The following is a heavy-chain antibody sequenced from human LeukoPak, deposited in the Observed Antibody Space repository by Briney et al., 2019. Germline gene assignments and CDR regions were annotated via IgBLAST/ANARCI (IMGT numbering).Heavy chain of an antibody. V-gene: IGHV3-23*01. CDR2: VSGSGGTT. D-gene: IGHD5-12*01. CDR1: GFTFSSYA. J-gene: IGHJ3*02. Sequence: PGGSLRLSCAASGFTFSSYAMSWVRQAPGKGLEWVSAVSGSGGTTYYADSVKGRFTISRDNSKNTLYLQMNSPRAEDTAVYSCAKDPPSVVANAFHIWGQGTMVTVSS. CDR3: AKDPPSVVANAFHI.